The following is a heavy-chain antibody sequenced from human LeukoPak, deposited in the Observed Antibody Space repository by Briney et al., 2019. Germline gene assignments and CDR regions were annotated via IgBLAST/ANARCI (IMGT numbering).Heavy chain of an antibody. Sequence: GASVKVSCKASGYTFTNYGISWVRQAPGQGLEWMGWISAYNGNTNYVQKLQGRVTVTTDTSTTTAYMELRGLTSDDTAVYYCARGDSSDYYGSGFYDYWGPGTLVTVSS. V-gene: IGHV1-18*01. CDR3: ARGDSSDYYGSGFYDY. J-gene: IGHJ4*02. CDR1: GYTFTNYG. D-gene: IGHD3-10*01. CDR2: ISAYNGNT.